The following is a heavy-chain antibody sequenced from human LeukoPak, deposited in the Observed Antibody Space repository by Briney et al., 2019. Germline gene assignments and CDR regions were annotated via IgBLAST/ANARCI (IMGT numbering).Heavy chain of an antibody. D-gene: IGHD3-10*01. CDR3: AREAVSGSGSYYTDY. V-gene: IGHV4-4*07. CDR2: IYTSGST. CDR1: GGSISSYY. J-gene: IGHJ4*02. Sequence: SETLSLTCTVSGGSISSYYWSWIRQPAGKGPEWIRRIYTSGSTNYNPSLKSRVTMSVDTSKNQFSLKLSSVTAADTAVYYCAREAVSGSGSYYTDYWGQGTLVTVSS.